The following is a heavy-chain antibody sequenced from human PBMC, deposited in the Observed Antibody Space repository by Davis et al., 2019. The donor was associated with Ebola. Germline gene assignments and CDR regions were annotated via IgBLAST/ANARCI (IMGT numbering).Heavy chain of an antibody. CDR1: GDRVFGKNGA. V-gene: IGHV6-1*01. J-gene: IGHJ6*02. CDR2: TYNTSKWHN. D-gene: IGHD3-16*01. CDR3: VRGWGRSGLDV. Sequence: HSQTPSLTRAIPGDRVFGKNGAWDWIRQSPSRGLEWPGRTYNTSKWHNDYGESVKSRISINPDTSKNQLSLQLNSVTPQDAAVYYCVRGWGRSGLDVWGQGTTVTVSS.